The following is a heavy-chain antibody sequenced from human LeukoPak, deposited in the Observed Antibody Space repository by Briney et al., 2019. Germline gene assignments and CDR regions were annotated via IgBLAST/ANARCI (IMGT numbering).Heavy chain of an antibody. CDR3: ARDRHYSDTTAYSLHY. CDR2: RFYSGSS. V-gene: IGHV4-39*07. J-gene: IGHJ4*02. CDR1: GASISSNNY. D-gene: IGHD2/OR15-2a*01. Sequence: PSETLSLTCTVSGASISSNNYCWIRQPPGKGLEWIGSRFYSGSSYYNPSLKSRASISFDTSNNQFSLRLASVTAADTAVYYCARDRHYSDTTAYSLHYWGQGILVTVSS.